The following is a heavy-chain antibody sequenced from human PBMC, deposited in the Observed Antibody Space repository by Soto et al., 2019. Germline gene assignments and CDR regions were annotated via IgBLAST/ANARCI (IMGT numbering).Heavy chain of an antibody. V-gene: IGHV3-23*01. Sequence: EVQLLESGGGLVQPGGSLRLSCAASGFTFSSYAMSWVRQAPGKGLEWVSAISGSGGSTYYADSVKGRFTISRDNSKNTLYLQMNSLRAEDTAVYYCAKGRDDFWSGSSDDAFDIWGQGTMVTVSS. D-gene: IGHD3-3*01. CDR1: GFTFSSYA. J-gene: IGHJ3*02. CDR2: ISGSGGST. CDR3: AKGRDDFWSGSSDDAFDI.